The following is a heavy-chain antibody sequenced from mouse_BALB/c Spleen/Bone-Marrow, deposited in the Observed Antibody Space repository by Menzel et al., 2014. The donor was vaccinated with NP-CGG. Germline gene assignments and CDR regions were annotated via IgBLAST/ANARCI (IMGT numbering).Heavy chain of an antibody. D-gene: IGHD2-3*01. Sequence: QVQLKESGPELVKPGASVKISCKASGYAFSSSWMNWGKQRPRQGLEWVGRIYPGDGDTNYNGKFKGKATLTAAKSSSTAYMQLSSLTSVDSAVYFCARSDGYRAMDYWPPGTSVSVSS. J-gene: IGHJ4*01. V-gene: IGHV1-82*01. CDR1: GYAFSSSW. CDR3: ARSDGYRAMDY. CDR2: IYPGDGDT.